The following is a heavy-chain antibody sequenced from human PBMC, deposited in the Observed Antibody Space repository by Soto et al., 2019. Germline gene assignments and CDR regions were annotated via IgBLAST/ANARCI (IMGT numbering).Heavy chain of an antibody. CDR2: IYYLGNT. CDR3: AGLYPYEASGYHINY. V-gene: IGHV4-39*01. J-gene: IGHJ4*02. CDR1: GGTISSYY. D-gene: IGHD3-3*01. Sequence: SETLSLTCTVSGGTISSYYWGWILQSPGQGLEWIGSIYYLGNTYYNSSLGNRVLISLDKPRNQFSLRLTSMTAADTSVYYCAGLYPYEASGYHINYWGQGTLVTVSS.